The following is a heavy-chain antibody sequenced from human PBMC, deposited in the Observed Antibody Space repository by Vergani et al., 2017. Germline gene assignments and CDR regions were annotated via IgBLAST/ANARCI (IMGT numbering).Heavy chain of an antibody. CDR3: AREGGYCRSTTCYGTLDWYFDL. CDR2: ISYDGSNK. V-gene: IGHV3-30-3*01. D-gene: IGHD2-2*01. Sequence: QVQLEESGGGVVQAGRSLRLSCAASGFTFSSYAMHWVRQAPGKGLEWVAVISYDGSNKFYAESVRGRFTFSRDNSKNTLNLQMNSLRPEDSALYYCAREGGYCRSTTCYGTLDWYFDLWGRGTLVTVSS. CDR1: GFTFSSYA. J-gene: IGHJ2*01.